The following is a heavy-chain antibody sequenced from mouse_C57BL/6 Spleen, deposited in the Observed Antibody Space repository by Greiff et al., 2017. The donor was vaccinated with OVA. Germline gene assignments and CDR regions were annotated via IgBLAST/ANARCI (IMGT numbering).Heavy chain of an antibody. D-gene: IGHD2-3*01. CDR3: ARWLYDGYYFDY. CDR1: GYTFTSYW. V-gene: IGHV1-72*01. J-gene: IGHJ2*01. Sequence: QVHVKQPGAELVKPGASVKLSCKASGYTFTSYWMHWVKQRPGRGLEWIGRIDPNSGGTKYHEKFKSKATLTVDKPSSTAYMQLSSLTSEDSAVYYCARWLYDGYYFDYWGKGTTLTVSS. CDR2: IDPNSGGT.